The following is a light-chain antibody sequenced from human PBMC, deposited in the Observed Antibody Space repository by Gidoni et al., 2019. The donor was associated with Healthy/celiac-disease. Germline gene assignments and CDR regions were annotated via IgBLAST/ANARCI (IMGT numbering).Light chain of an antibody. CDR2: QDS. Sequence: SYELTQPPSVSVSPGQTASITCSGDKLVDKYACWYQQKPGQSPVLVIYQDSKRPSGIPERFSGSNSGNTATLTISGTQAMDEADYYCQAWASGVFGGGTKLTVL. V-gene: IGLV3-1*01. J-gene: IGLJ3*02. CDR1: KLVDKY. CDR3: QAWASGV.